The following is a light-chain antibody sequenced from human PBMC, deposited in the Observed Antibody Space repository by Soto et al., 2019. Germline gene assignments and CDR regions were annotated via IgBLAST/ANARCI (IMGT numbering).Light chain of an antibody. Sequence: QSVLTQPASVSGSPGQSITISCTGTSSDVGGYNYVSWYQHHPGKAPKLMIFEVSNRPSGVSNRFSGSKSGDTAPLTISGLQAEDEADYYCSSYTSSSTLVYVFGT. V-gene: IGLV2-14*01. CDR1: SSDVGGYNY. CDR3: SSYTSSSTLVYV. J-gene: IGLJ1*01. CDR2: EVS.